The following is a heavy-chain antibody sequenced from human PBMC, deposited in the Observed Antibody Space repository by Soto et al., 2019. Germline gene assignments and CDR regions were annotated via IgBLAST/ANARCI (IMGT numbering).Heavy chain of an antibody. CDR3: ARLYGSGSTRRVRIDY. D-gene: IGHD3-10*01. J-gene: IGHJ4*02. CDR2: INWNGGST. CDR1: GFTFDDYG. Sequence: PGGSLRLSCAASGFTFDDYGMSWVRQAPGKGLEWVSGINWNGGSTGYADSVKGRFTISRDNAKNSLYLQMNSLRPEDTALYYCARLYGSGSTRRVRIDYWGQGTLVTVSS. V-gene: IGHV3-20*04.